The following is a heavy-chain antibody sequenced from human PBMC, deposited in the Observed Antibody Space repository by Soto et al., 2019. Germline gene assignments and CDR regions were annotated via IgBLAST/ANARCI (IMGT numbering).Heavy chain of an antibody. CDR3: RLGYYYDSSGYYPAAQDAFDI. J-gene: IGHJ3*02. D-gene: IGHD3-22*01. V-gene: IGHV4-31*03. Sequence: SETLSLTCTVSGGSISSGGYYWSWIRQHPGKGLEWIGYIYYSGSTYYNPSLKSRVTISVDTSKNQFSLKLSSVTAADTAVYYCRLGYYYDSSGYYPAAQDAFDIWGQGTMVTVSS. CDR1: GGSISSGGYY. CDR2: IYYSGST.